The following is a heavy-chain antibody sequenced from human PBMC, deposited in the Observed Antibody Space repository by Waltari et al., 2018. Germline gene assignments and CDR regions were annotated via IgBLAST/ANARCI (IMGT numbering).Heavy chain of an antibody. CDR3: ASGGRAARPLDY. Sequence: QVQLVQSGAEVKKPGSSVKVSCKASGGTFSSSAISWARQAPGQGLEWRGRIIPIFGTANYAQKFQGRVTITADKSTSTAYMELSSLRSEDTAVYYCASGGRAARPLDYWGQGTLVTVSS. CDR1: GGTFSSSA. J-gene: IGHJ4*02. D-gene: IGHD6-6*01. CDR2: IIPIFGTA. V-gene: IGHV1-69*08.